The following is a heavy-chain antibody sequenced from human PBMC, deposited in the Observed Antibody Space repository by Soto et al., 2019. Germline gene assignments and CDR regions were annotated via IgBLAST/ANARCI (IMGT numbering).Heavy chain of an antibody. J-gene: IGHJ4*02. D-gene: IGHD3-3*01. Sequence: GQPLKISCKGSGFNFAGYWIAWVRQMPGKGLELMGIIYPSDSDTRYRPSFQGQVTISADKSISSAYLQWSSLRASDTAMYYCARGGVSTRTFDYWGQGTPVTVSS. CDR2: IYPSDSDT. CDR3: ARGGVSTRTFDY. V-gene: IGHV5-51*01. CDR1: GFNFAGYW.